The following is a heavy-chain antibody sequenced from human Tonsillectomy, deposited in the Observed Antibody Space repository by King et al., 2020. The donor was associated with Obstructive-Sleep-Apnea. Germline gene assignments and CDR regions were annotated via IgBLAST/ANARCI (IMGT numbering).Heavy chain of an antibody. V-gene: IGHV3-30*02. CDR2: IRYDGSNK. CDR1: GFTFGNYG. CDR3: AKEDNYDSSGDYYYGMDV. D-gene: IGHD3-22*01. Sequence: QLVQSGGGVVQPGRSLRLSCAASGFTFGNYGMHWVRQAPGKGLEWVAFIRYDGSNKYYVDSVKGRFTISRENSKNTLYLQMNSLRAEDTAVYYCAKEDNYDSSGDYYYGMDVWGQGTTVTVSS. J-gene: IGHJ6*02.